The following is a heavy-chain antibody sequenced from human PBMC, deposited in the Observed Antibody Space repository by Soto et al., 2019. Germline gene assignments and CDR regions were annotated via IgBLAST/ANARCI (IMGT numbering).Heavy chain of an antibody. CDR1: GFTFSDYY. CDR2: ISSSGRTI. J-gene: IGHJ6*02. V-gene: IGHV3-11*01. CDR3: ARQKAWTGEWLSLYAPGMDV. D-gene: IGHD3-3*01. Sequence: QVQLVESGGGLVKPGGSLRLSCAASGFTFSDYYMSWIRQAPGKGLEWVSHISSSGRTIYYADSVKGRCTISRDNAKNSRDLQLNSLRAEDTAVYYCARQKAWTGEWLSLYAPGMDVWGQGTTVTVSS.